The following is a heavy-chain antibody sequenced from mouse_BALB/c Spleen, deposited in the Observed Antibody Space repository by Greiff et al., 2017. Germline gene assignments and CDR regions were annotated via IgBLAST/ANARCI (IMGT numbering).Heavy chain of an antibody. CDR3: ARRYYRYDRCFDY. Sequence: EVKLVESGAELVKPGASVKLSCTASGFNIKDTYMHWVKQRPEQGLEWIGRIDPANGNTKYDPKFQGKATITADTSSNTAYLQLSSLTSEDTAVYYCARRYYRYDRCFDYWGQGTTLTVSS. CDR2: IDPANGNT. J-gene: IGHJ2*01. CDR1: GFNIKDTY. D-gene: IGHD2-14*01. V-gene: IGHV14-3*02.